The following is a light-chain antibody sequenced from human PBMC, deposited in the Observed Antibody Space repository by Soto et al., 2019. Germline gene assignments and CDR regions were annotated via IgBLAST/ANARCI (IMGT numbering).Light chain of an antibody. CDR3: HQYSTYWT. CDR1: QSISSW. CDR2: KAS. V-gene: IGKV1-5*03. J-gene: IGKJ1*01. Sequence: DIQMTQSPSTLSASVGDRVTITCRASQSISSWLAWYQQKPGKAPKLLIYKASNLESGVPSRFSGSGSGTEFTLTISSLQPDDFANYYCHQYSTYWTFGQGTKV.